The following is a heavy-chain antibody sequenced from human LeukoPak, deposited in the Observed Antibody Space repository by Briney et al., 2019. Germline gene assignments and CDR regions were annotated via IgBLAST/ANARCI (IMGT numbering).Heavy chain of an antibody. CDR2: ISSSSSYI. V-gene: IGHV3-21*01. CDR3: AREGDGDYRFDY. CDR1: GFTFSSYE. D-gene: IGHD4-17*01. Sequence: GGSLRLSCAVSGFTFSSYEMNWVRQAPGKGLEWVSSISSSSSYIYYADSVKGRFTISRDNAKNSLYLQMNSLRAEDTAVYYCAREGDGDYRFDYWGQGTLVTVSS. J-gene: IGHJ4*02.